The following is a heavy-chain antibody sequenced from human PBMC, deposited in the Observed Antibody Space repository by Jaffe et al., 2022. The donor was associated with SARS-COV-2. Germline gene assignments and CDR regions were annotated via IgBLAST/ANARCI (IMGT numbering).Heavy chain of an antibody. V-gene: IGHV3-7*01. Sequence: EVQLVESGGGLVQPGGSLRLSCAASGFTFSSYWMSWVRQAPGKGLEWVANIKQDGSEKYYVDSVKGRFTISRDNAKNSLYLQMNSLRAEDTAVYYCAGWRGLWFGELSEYNWFDPWGQGTLVTVSS. CDR3: AGWRGLWFGELSEYNWFDP. CDR2: IKQDGSEK. D-gene: IGHD3-10*01. J-gene: IGHJ5*02. CDR1: GFTFSSYW.